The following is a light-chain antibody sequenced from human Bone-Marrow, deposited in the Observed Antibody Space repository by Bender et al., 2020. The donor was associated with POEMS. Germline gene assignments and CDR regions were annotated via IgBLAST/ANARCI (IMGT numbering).Light chain of an antibody. V-gene: IGLV1-47*01. Sequence: QSVLTQPPSVSATPGQTVTISCSGSTSNIGSNSVYWYQQIPGTTPKLLIYTTNQRPSGVPDRFSGSRSGTSASLAISGLRSEDEADYYCAAWDDTLSFWVSGGGTKLTIL. CDR3: AAWDDTLSFWV. CDR1: TSNIGSNS. J-gene: IGLJ3*02. CDR2: TTN.